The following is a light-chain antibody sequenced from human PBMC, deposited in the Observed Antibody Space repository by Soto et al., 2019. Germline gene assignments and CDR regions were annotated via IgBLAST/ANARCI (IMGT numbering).Light chain of an antibody. CDR2: KAS. V-gene: IGKV1-5*03. CDR3: QQYYSYWT. CDR1: QTIDSW. J-gene: IGKJ1*01. Sequence: IQITPCPSTLYASVGDRVTITCRASQTIDSWLAWYQQRPGKPPNLLIYKASTLASGVPSRFSGSGSGTEFTLTINSLQPDDFATYYCQQYYSYWTFGQGTKVDIK.